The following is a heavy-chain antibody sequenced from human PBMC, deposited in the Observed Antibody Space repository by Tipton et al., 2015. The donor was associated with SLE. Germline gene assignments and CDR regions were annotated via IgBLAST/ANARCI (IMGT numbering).Heavy chain of an antibody. CDR3: ARYLTIFGS. J-gene: IGHJ5*02. CDR1: GDSISRSNW. V-gene: IGHV4-4*02. D-gene: IGHD3-3*01. Sequence: TLSLTCAVSGDSISRSNWWSWVRQPPGKGPEWIGEIYHSGSVNYNPSLKSRVTISVDKTTNQFSLKLSSVTAADTAVYYCARYLTIFGSWGQGTLVTASS. CDR2: IYHSGSV.